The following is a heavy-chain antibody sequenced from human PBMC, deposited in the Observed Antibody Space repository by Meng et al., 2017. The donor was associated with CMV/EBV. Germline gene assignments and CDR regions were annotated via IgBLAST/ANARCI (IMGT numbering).Heavy chain of an antibody. D-gene: IGHD3-16*01. V-gene: IGHV3-15*07. CDR3: VTGRPLLQGGFDH. J-gene: IGHJ4*02. Sequence: CFSWRKAWVNWIRQSPGKGLGWVGEMKSRSDGGISEYAAPVRGRFSISRDDSENTLSLEMNSLKTEDSAVYYCVTGRPLLQGGFDHWGQGTLVTVSS. CDR1: CFSWRKAW. CDR2: MKSRSDGGIS.